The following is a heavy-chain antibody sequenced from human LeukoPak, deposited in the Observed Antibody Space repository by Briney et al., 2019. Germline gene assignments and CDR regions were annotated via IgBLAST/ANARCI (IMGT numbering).Heavy chain of an antibody. CDR3: AKDLAVAGNSFDY. Sequence: GGSLRLSCAASGFTFSSYGMHWVRQAPGKGLEWVAVISYDGSNKYYADSVKGRFTISRDNSKNTLYLQMNSLRAEDTAVYYCAKDLAVAGNSFDYWGQGTLVTVSS. CDR1: GFTFSSYG. CDR2: ISYDGSNK. D-gene: IGHD6-19*01. J-gene: IGHJ4*02. V-gene: IGHV3-30*18.